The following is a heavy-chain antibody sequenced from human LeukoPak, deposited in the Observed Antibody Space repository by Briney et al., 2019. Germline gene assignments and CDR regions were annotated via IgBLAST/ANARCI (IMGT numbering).Heavy chain of an antibody. V-gene: IGHV4-30-2*01. CDR1: GGSISSGGYS. CDR2: IYHSGST. J-gene: IGHJ4*02. Sequence: SETLSLTCAVSGGSISSGGYSWSWIRQPPGKGLEWIGYIYHSGSTYYNLSLKSRVTISVDRSKNQFSLKLSSVTAADTAVYYCARKDNSFDYWGQGTLVTVSS. CDR3: ARKDNSFDY. D-gene: IGHD2-15*01.